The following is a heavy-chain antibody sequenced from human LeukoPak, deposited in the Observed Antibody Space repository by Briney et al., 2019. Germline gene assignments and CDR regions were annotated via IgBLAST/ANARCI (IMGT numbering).Heavy chain of an antibody. CDR1: GGSISNYF. Sequence: NSSETLSLTCTVSGGSISNYFWSWIRQPPGKGLEWIGSIYYSGSTNYNPSLKSRVTISVDTSKNQFSLKLSSVTAADTAVYYCARLPGATSNVDYWGQGTLVTVSS. D-gene: IGHD1-26*01. CDR2: IYYSGST. CDR3: ARLPGATSNVDY. J-gene: IGHJ4*02. V-gene: IGHV4-59*08.